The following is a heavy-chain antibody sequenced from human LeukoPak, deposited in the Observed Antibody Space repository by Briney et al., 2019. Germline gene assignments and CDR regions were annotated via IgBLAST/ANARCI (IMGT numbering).Heavy chain of an antibody. Sequence: GGSLSLSCGASGLTFSSSWMYWVRQAPGKGLVWVSDINSDGSNTRYADSVRGRFTISRDNAKEMVHLQMNSLRAEDTAVYYCARAVSGWQAIDYWGQGTLVTVSS. V-gene: IGHV3-74*01. CDR2: INSDGSNT. D-gene: IGHD6-19*01. CDR1: GLTFSSSW. CDR3: ARAVSGWQAIDY. J-gene: IGHJ4*02.